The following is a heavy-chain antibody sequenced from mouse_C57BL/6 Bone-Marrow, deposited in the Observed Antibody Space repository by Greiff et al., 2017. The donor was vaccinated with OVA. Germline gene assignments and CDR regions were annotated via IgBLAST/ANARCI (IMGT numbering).Heavy chain of an antibody. CDR2: IDPENGDT. CDR1: GFNIKDDY. D-gene: IGHD2-4*01. CDR3: LDDDDGGWFAY. Sequence: VQLQQSGAELVRPGASVKLSCTASGFNIKDDYMHWVKQRPEQGLEWIGWIDPENGDTEYASKFQGKATITADTSSNTAYLQLSSLTSEDTAVYYCLDDDDGGWFAYWGQGTLVTVSA. V-gene: IGHV14-4*01. J-gene: IGHJ3*01.